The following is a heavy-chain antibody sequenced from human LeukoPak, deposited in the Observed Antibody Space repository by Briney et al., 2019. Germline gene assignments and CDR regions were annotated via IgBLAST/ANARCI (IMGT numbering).Heavy chain of an antibody. V-gene: IGHV1-18*01. Sequence: ASVKVSCKASGYTFTSYGISWVRQAPGQGLVWMGWISAYNGNTNYAQKLQGRVTMTTDTSTSTAYMELRSLRSDDTAVYYCARDLNRYYDILTGYAAPDYWGQGTLVTVSS. CDR2: ISAYNGNT. CDR1: GYTFTSYG. D-gene: IGHD3-9*01. J-gene: IGHJ4*02. CDR3: ARDLNRYYDILTGYAAPDY.